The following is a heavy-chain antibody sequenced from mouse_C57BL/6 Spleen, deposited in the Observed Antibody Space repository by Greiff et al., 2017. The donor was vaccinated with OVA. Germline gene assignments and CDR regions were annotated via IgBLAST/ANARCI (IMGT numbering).Heavy chain of an antibody. J-gene: IGHJ4*01. D-gene: IGHD4-1*01. CDR2: IWSGGST. V-gene: IGHV2-2*01. Sequence: VMLVESGPGLVQPSQSLSITCTVSGFSLTSYGVHWVRQSPGKGLEWLGVIWSGGSTDYNAAFISRLSISKDNSKSQVFFKMNSLQADDTAIYYCARKLTGTGYAMDYWGQGTSVTVSS. CDR1: GFSLTSYG. CDR3: ARKLTGTGYAMDY.